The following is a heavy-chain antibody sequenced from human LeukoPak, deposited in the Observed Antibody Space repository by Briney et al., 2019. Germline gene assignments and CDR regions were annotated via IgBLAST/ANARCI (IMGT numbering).Heavy chain of an antibody. V-gene: IGHV3-7*03. J-gene: IGHJ4*02. CDR2: INQDGSEK. CDR1: GFTFHSYW. D-gene: IGHD3-16*01. CDR3: ARASLGNIFEHVWDYFEY. Sequence: PGGSLRLSCAASGFTFHSYWMSWVRQAPGKGLEWVANINQDGSEKYFVDSVKGRFTISRDNTNDSVLLHMDSLRAEDTAVYYCARASLGNIFEHVWDYFEYWGQGTVVTVSS.